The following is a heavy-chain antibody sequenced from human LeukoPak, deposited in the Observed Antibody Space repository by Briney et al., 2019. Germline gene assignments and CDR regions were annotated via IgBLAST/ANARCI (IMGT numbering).Heavy chain of an antibody. CDR1: GGSISSSSYY. D-gene: IGHD1-26*01. J-gene: IGHJ6*03. CDR3: ARDGLVWELEDYYYYMDV. Sequence: PSETLSLTCTVSGGSISSSSYYWGWIRQPPGKGLEWIGSIYYSGSTYYNPSLKSRVTIPVDTSKNQFSLKLSSVTAADTAVYYCARDGLVWELEDYYYYMDVWGKGTTVTVSS. CDR2: IYYSGST. V-gene: IGHV4-39*02.